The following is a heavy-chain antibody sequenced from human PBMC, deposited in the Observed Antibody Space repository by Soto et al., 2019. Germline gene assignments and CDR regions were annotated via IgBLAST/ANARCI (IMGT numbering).Heavy chain of an antibody. CDR3: ARDPRQYYFDY. J-gene: IGHJ4*02. CDR1: GFTFSDYC. CDR2: ISSSGTII. Sequence: QVQLVESGGGLVEPGGSLRLSCAASGFTFSDYCMSWIRQAPGKGLECVSYISSSGTIIYYADSVKGRFTISRDNAKNALYLQMHSLRAEDTAVYFCARDPRQYYFDYWGQGTLVTVSS. V-gene: IGHV3-11*01.